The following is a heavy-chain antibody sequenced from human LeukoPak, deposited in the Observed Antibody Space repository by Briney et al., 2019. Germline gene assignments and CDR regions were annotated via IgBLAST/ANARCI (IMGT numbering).Heavy chain of an antibody. CDR1: GGSFSGYY. V-gene: IGHV4-34*01. D-gene: IGHD5-12*01. J-gene: IGHJ4*02. Sequence: SETLSLTCAVYGGSFSGYYWSWIRQPPGKGLEWIGEINHSGSTNYNPSLKSRVTISVDTSKNQFSLKLSSVTAADTAVYYCARDLWYSGYDPPYWGQGTLVTVSS. CDR2: INHSGST. CDR3: ARDLWYSGYDPPY.